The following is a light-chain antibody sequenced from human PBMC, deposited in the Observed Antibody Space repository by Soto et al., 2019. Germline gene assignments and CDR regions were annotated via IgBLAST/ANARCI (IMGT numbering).Light chain of an antibody. CDR2: RNN. CDR3: AAWDDSLSGRV. V-gene: IGLV1-47*01. Sequence: QSVLTQPPSASGTPGQRVTISCSGSDSNIGNNNVYWYQQLPGAAPKLLISRNNQRPSGVPDRFSGSKSGTSASLAISGLRSEDEADYYCAAWDDSLSGRVFGGGTKVTVL. CDR1: DSNIGNNN. J-gene: IGLJ3*02.